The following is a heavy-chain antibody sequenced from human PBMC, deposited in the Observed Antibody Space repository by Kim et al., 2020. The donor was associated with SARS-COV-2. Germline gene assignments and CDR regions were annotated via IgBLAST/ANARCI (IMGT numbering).Heavy chain of an antibody. D-gene: IGHD2-2*01. CDR2: TYYRSKWFN. J-gene: IGHJ3*02. V-gene: IGHV6-1*01. CDR1: GDSVSSNSAA. CDR3: AHLVVGNTRSYGI. Sequence: SQTLSLTSAISGDSVSSNSAAWNWIRQSPSRGLEWLGRTYYRSKWFNDYAVSVKSRITINPDTSKNQFSLQLNSVTPEDTAVYYCAHLVVGNTRSYGIWGQGTMVTVSS.